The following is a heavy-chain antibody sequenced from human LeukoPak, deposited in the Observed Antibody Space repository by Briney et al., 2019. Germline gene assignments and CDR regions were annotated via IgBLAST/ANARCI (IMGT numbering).Heavy chain of an antibody. D-gene: IGHD2-2*02. CDR3: ARYSADRYCSSTSCYIRSSSSLDY. Sequence: SETLSLTCTVSGGSIRSSYYYWGWIRQPPGKGLEWIGSIYDSGSTYYNPSLKSRVTISVDTSKNQFSLKLSSVTAADTAVYYCARYSADRYCSSTSCYIRSSSSLDYWGQGTLVTVSS. CDR2: IYDSGST. V-gene: IGHV4-39*01. CDR1: GGSIRSSYYY. J-gene: IGHJ4*02.